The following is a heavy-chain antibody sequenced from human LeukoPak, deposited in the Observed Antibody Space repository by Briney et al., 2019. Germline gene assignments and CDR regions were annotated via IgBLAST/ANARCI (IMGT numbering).Heavy chain of an antibody. Sequence: GRSLRLSCAASGFAFSSYGMHWVRQAPGKGLEWGAVISYDGSNRYYADSVKGRFTISRDNSKNTLYLQMNSLRAEDTAVYYCATESNYDFWSGYYSPFDYWGQATLVTVSS. J-gene: IGHJ4*02. V-gene: IGHV3-30*03. CDR1: GFAFSSYG. D-gene: IGHD3-3*01. CDR3: ATESNYDFWSGYYSPFDY. CDR2: ISYDGSNR.